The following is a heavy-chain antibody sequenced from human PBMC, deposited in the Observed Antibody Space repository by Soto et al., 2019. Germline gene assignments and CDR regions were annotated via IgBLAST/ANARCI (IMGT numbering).Heavy chain of an antibody. Sequence: QVQLVESGGGVVQPGRSLRLSCAASGFPFSSYGMHWVRQAPGKGLEWVAHISNEGSNKHYTDSVKGRFTISRDNSKNMLQLKMSSLRAEDPAAYYCAGGQYYFDSCGQGTRVSVSS. J-gene: IGHJ4*02. CDR1: GFPFSSYG. D-gene: IGHD2-15*01. CDR2: ISNEGSNK. V-gene: IGHV3-30*03. CDR3: AGGQYYFDS.